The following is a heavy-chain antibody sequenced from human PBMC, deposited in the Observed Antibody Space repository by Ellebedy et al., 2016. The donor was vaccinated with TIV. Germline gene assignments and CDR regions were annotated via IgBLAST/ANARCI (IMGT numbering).Heavy chain of an antibody. V-gene: IGHV3-30-3*01. CDR2: ISYDGSNK. J-gene: IGHJ4*02. D-gene: IGHD3-22*01. CDR1: GFTFSSYA. Sequence: GESLKISCAASGFTFSSYAMHWVRQAPGKGLGWVSVISYDGSNKYYADSVKGRFTISRDNSKNTLYLQMNSLRAEDTAVYYCARDPSYDSSGYCDYWGQGTLVTVSS. CDR3: ARDPSYDSSGYCDY.